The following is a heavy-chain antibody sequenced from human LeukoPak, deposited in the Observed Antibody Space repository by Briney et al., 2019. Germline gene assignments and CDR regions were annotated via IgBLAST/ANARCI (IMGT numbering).Heavy chain of an antibody. Sequence: KPSETLSLTCSVSGDSISSSRYYWGWIRQPPGKGLEWIGYTYYRGNTYYNPSLKSRVTISVDTSKNQFSLKLSSVTAADTAVYYCAKSPFVDCFHYWGQGTLVTVSS. CDR3: AKSPFVDCFHY. D-gene: IGHD2-15*01. CDR2: TYYRGNT. CDR1: GDSISSSRYY. V-gene: IGHV4-39*01. J-gene: IGHJ4*02.